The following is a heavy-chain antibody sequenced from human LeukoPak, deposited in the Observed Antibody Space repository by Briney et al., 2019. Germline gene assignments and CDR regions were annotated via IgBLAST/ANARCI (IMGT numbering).Heavy chain of an antibody. CDR2: ISSSSGYT. CDR3: AREYYGSGSPALDY. D-gene: IGHD3-10*01. Sequence: GGSLRLSCAASGFTFSSYSMNWVRQAPGKGLEWVSSISSSSGYTYYADSVKGRFTISRDNAKNTLYLQMNSLRAEDTAVYYCAREYYGSGSPALDYWGQGTLVTVSS. CDR1: GFTFSSYS. V-gene: IGHV3-21*01. J-gene: IGHJ4*02.